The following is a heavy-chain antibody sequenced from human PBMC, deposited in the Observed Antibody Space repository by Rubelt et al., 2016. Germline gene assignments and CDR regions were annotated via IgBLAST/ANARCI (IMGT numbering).Heavy chain of an antibody. CDR3: ARHGRRCFDL. Sequence: GGSLRLSCSASGFIFSTYWMTWVRQAPGQGLEWVANIRQDGNEKYYVDSVKGRFTVSKDNAKNSLHLQMNSLRTEDTAVYYCARHGRRCFDLWGQGTLVTVSS. CDR2: IRQDGNEK. V-gene: IGHV3-7*03. J-gene: IGHJ4*02. CDR1: GFIFSTYW.